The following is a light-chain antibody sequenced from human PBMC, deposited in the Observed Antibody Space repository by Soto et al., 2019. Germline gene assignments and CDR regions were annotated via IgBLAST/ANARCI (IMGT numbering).Light chain of an antibody. Sequence: DIQMTQSPPTLSASVGDRVTITCRASRSISSWLAWYQQRPGKAPNLLIYDVSSLESGVPSRFSGSGSGTEFTLTISSLQPDDFATYYCQQYTNYPWTFGQGTKV. J-gene: IGKJ1*01. CDR3: QQYTNYPWT. CDR2: DVS. V-gene: IGKV1-5*01. CDR1: RSISSW.